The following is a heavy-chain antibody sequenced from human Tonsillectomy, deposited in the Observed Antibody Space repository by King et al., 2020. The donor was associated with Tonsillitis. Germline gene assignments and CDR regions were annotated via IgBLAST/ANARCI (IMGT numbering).Heavy chain of an antibody. CDR2: ISYNGSNK. Sequence: QVQLVESGGGVVQPGRSLRLSCAASGFTFSSYGMHWVRQAPGKGLEWVAVISYNGSNKYYADSVKGRFTISRDNSKNTLYLQMNSLRAEDTAVYYCAKDAIAVARHGARRTPNYFDYWGQGTLVTVSS. J-gene: IGHJ4*02. V-gene: IGHV3-30*18. D-gene: IGHD6-19*01. CDR1: GFTFSSYG. CDR3: AKDAIAVARHGARRTPNYFDY.